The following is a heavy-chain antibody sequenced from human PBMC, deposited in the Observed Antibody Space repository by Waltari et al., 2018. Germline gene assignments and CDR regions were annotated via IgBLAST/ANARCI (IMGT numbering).Heavy chain of an antibody. CDR3: ALDTGALWMDV. CDR1: EYTFTSSY. D-gene: IGHD2-21*01. CDR2: INPSGGST. Sequence: QVQLVQSGAEVKKPGASVKISCKTSEYTFTSSYIPWVRQAPGQGLEWMGIINPSGGSTIYAPKFQGRVTMTRDTSTSTVYMELSSLRSDDTAVYYCALDTGALWMDVWGQGTTVTVSS. J-gene: IGHJ6*02. V-gene: IGHV1-46*01.